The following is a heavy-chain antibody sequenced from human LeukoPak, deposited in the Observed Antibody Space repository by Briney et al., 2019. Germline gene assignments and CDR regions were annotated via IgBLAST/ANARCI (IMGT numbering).Heavy chain of an antibody. CDR2: IKQDGSEK. CDR1: GFTFSSYW. CDR3: ARTGRGFGELPFDY. J-gene: IGHJ4*02. Sequence: TGGSLRLSCAASGFTFSSYWMSWVRQAPGKGLEWVANIKQDGSEKYYVDSVKGRFTISRDNAKNSLYLQMNSLRAEDTAVYYCARTGRGFGELPFDYWGQGTLVTVSS. V-gene: IGHV3-7*01. D-gene: IGHD3-10*01.